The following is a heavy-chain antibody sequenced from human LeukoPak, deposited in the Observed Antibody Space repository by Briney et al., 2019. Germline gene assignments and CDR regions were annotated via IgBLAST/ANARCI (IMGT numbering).Heavy chain of an antibody. CDR2: TSGSGVNS. D-gene: IGHD5-12*01. Sequence: HPGGSLRLSCAASGFILRSYDMSWVRQAPGKGLEWVAATSGSGVNSYYADSVRGRFTISRDNSQNTLYLQMDSLRAEDTALYYCAKEYSGYDFDYWGQGTLVTVSS. V-gene: IGHV3-23*01. J-gene: IGHJ4*02. CDR3: AKEYSGYDFDY. CDR1: GFILRSYD.